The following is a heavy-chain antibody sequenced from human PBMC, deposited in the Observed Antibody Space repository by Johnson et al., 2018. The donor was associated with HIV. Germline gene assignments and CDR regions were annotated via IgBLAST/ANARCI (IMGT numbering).Heavy chain of an antibody. V-gene: IGHV3-66*01. Sequence: VQLVESGGGLVQPGGSLRLSCAASGFTVSSNYMSWVRQAPGKGLEWVSVIYSGGSTYYADSVKGRFTISRDNSKNTLYLQMNSLRAEDTAVYYCARGLVSGSSWFGAFDIWGQGTMVTVSS. CDR2: IYSGGST. CDR3: ARGLVSGSSWFGAFDI. J-gene: IGHJ3*02. D-gene: IGHD6-13*01. CDR1: GFTVSSNY.